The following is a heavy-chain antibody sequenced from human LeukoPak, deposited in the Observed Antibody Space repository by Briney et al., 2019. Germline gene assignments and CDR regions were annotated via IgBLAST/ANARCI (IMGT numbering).Heavy chain of an antibody. CDR1: GFTFSSYS. D-gene: IGHD3-3*01. J-gene: IGHJ6*03. V-gene: IGHV3-21*01. CDR2: ISSRSSYI. CDR3: ARDNIFGVYYYYMDV. Sequence: GGSLRLSCAASGFTFSSYSMNWVRQSPGKGLEWVSSISSRSSYIYYAASVKGRFTISRDNAKNSLYLQMNRLRAEDTAVYYCARDNIFGVYYYYMDVWGKGTTVTVSS.